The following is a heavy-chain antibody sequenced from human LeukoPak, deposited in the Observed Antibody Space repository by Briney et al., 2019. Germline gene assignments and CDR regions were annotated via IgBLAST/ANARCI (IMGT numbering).Heavy chain of an antibody. CDR3: ASLTAMGPYYFDY. D-gene: IGHD5-18*01. Sequence: ASVKVSCKASGYTFTSCDINWVRQAPGQGLEWMGRIIPILGIANYAQKFQGRVTITADKSTSTAYMELSSLRSEDTAVYYCASLTAMGPYYFDYWGQGTLVTVSS. J-gene: IGHJ4*02. CDR1: GYTFTSCD. CDR2: IIPILGIA. V-gene: IGHV1-69*04.